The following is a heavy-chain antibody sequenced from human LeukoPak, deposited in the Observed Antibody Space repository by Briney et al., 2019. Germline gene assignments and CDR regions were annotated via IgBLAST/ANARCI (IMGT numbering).Heavy chain of an antibody. J-gene: IGHJ4*02. Sequence: PGGSLRLSCAASGFTFSSYSMNWVRQAPGKGLESVSSISSSSSYIYYADSVKGRFTISRDNAKNSLYLQMNSLRAEDTAVYYCARMATTKEYYWGQGTLVTVSS. V-gene: IGHV3-21*01. D-gene: IGHD5-24*01. CDR1: GFTFSSYS. CDR2: ISSSSSYI. CDR3: ARMATTKEYY.